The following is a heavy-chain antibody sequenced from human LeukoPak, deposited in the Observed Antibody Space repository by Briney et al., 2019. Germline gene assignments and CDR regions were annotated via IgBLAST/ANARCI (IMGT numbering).Heavy chain of an antibody. Sequence: ASVKVSCKASGYTLTGYCMHWVRQAPGQGLEWMGWINPKSGGTNFAQKFQGRVTLTRDTSISTTYMELGRLTSDDTAVYYCARSPDILTGENFDYWGQGTRVTVSS. D-gene: IGHD3-9*01. CDR1: GYTLTGYC. CDR2: INPKSGGT. V-gene: IGHV1-2*02. CDR3: ARSPDILTGENFDY. J-gene: IGHJ4*02.